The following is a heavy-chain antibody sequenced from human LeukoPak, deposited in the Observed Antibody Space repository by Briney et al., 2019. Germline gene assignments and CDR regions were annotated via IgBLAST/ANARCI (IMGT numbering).Heavy chain of an antibody. J-gene: IGHJ4*02. CDR2: IEQDGSQK. Sequence: GGSLRLSCATSGFTFSRYWMSWVRQAPGKGLEWVANIEQDGSQKYYVDSVKGRFTISRDNAKNLMYLQMNSLRVEDTAVYHCARYDVTLHAGFDYWGQGTLVTVSS. V-gene: IGHV3-7*01. CDR3: ARYDVTLHAGFDY. CDR1: GFTFSRYW. D-gene: IGHD4-23*01.